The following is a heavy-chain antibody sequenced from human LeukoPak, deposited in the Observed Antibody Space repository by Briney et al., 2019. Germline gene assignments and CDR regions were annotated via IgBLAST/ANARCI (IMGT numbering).Heavy chain of an antibody. Sequence: SETLSLTCTVSSGSISTSNYYWGWVRQPPGKALEWIGNIFYSGSTYYSPSLKSRVTISLDTSRNQFSLKLNSVTAADTAVYYCARERYYDSSGLDYWGQGTLVTVSS. D-gene: IGHD3-22*01. V-gene: IGHV4-39*07. CDR1: SGSISTSNYY. CDR3: ARERYYDSSGLDY. J-gene: IGHJ4*02. CDR2: IFYSGST.